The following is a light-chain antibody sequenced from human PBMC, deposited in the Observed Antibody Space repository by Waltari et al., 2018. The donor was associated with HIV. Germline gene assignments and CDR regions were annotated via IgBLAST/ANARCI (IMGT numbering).Light chain of an antibody. Sequence: QSALTQPPSASGSPGKSVTISCTGTSSDVGDNDYVSWYQQHPGKAPKVMIYEVSKRPSGVPDRISGSKSGNTASLTVSGLQAEDEADYFCTSYAGRDNLVFGGGTKLTV. V-gene: IGLV2-8*01. CDR2: EVS. CDR3: TSYAGRDNLV. CDR1: SSDVGDNDY. J-gene: IGLJ2*01.